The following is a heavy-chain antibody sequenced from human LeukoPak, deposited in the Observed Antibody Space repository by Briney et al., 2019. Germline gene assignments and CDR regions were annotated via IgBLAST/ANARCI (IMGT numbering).Heavy chain of an antibody. CDR2: ISGSGGST. J-gene: IGHJ6*03. CDR1: GFTFRSYA. CDR3: AKDSWAGYCSGGSCYRPNWCYYYMDV. D-gene: IGHD2-15*01. V-gene: IGHV3-23*01. Sequence: GGSLRLSCAASGFTFRSYAMSWVRQAPGKGLEWVSAISGSGGSTYYADSVKGRFTISRDNSKNTLYLQMNSLRAEDTAVYYCAKDSWAGYCSGGSCYRPNWCYYYMDVWGKGTTVTVSS.